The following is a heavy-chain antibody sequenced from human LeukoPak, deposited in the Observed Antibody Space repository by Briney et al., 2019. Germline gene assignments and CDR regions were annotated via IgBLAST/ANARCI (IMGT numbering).Heavy chain of an antibody. CDR3: AKAEGYCSGGSCYPFFDY. CDR1: GFTFSSYA. V-gene: IGHV3-23*01. Sequence: GGSLRLSCAASGFTFSSYAMSWVRQAPGKGLEWVSAISGSGGSTYYADSVKGRSTISRDNSKNTLYLQMNSLRAEDTAVYYCAKAEGYCSGGSCYPFFDYWGQGTLVTVSS. CDR2: ISGSGGST. J-gene: IGHJ4*02. D-gene: IGHD2-15*01.